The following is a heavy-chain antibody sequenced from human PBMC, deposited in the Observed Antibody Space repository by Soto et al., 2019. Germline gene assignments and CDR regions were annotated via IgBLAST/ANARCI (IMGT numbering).Heavy chain of an antibody. CDR2: MSGAGRSS. CDR3: AKGPIFGVENIYDY. D-gene: IGHD3-3*01. Sequence: DVQLLESRGDLVQPGGSLRLSCAASGFTFSSYAMSWVRQAPGKGLEWVSSMSGAGRSSYDADSVKGRFTISSDNSKNTLYLQMNNLRAEDTALYYCAKGPIFGVENIYDYWGQGTLVTVSS. CDR1: GFTFSSYA. V-gene: IGHV3-23*01. J-gene: IGHJ4*02.